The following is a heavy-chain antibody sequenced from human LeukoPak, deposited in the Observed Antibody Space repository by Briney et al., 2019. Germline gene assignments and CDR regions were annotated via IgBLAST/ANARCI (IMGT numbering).Heavy chain of an antibody. CDR2: IKSKIDGGTT. Sequence: PGGSLRVSCAASGFTFSDAWMTWVRQAPGKGLEWVGHIKSKIDGGTTDYAAPVKGRFTISGDDSKNTVYLQMNSLKSEDTAVYFCTPGWYWGQGTLVTVSS. D-gene: IGHD6-19*01. CDR1: GFTFSDAW. CDR3: TPGWY. V-gene: IGHV3-15*01. J-gene: IGHJ4*02.